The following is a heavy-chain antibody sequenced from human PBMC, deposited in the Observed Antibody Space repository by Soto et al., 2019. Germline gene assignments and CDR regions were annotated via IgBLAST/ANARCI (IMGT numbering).Heavy chain of an antibody. Sequence: VQLVRSGAEVKNPGASVKVSCKASGYTFTRYGIGWARQAPGQGLEWRGWINTYNGNTNYAQNVQGRVTLTTDTSTSTAYMELRSLRSNDTAIYYCAMVDVYVTPSPQDVWGQGTTVIVSS. D-gene: IGHD3-16*01. CDR3: AMVDVYVTPSPQDV. V-gene: IGHV1-18*01. CDR1: GYTFTRYG. J-gene: IGHJ6*02. CDR2: INTYNGNT.